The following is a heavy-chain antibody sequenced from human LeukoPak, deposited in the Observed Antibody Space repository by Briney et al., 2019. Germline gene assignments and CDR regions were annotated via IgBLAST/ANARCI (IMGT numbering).Heavy chain of an antibody. J-gene: IGHJ4*02. Sequence: ASVTVSCKASGGTFSSHAISWVRQAPGQGLEWMGGIIPIFGTANYAQKFQGRVTITADESTSTAYMELSSLRSEDTAVYYCAAHTVNQDTEDYWGQGTLVTVSS. CDR1: GGTFSSHA. V-gene: IGHV1-69*01. D-gene: IGHD4-17*01. CDR3: AAHTVNQDTEDY. CDR2: IIPIFGTA.